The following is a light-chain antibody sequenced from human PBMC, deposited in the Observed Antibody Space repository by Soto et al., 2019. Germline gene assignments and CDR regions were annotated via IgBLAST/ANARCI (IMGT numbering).Light chain of an antibody. CDR3: CSDAGSYSI. CDR1: TSDVGGYNY. CDR2: DVN. J-gene: IGLJ2*01. V-gene: IGLV2-11*01. Sequence: QSVLTQPRSVSGSPGQSVTISCTGTTSDVGGYNYVSWYQQHPGKAPKLIIYDVNKRPSGVPDGFSGSKSGNTASLTISGLEAEDEADYYCCSDAGSYSIFGGGTKVTVL.